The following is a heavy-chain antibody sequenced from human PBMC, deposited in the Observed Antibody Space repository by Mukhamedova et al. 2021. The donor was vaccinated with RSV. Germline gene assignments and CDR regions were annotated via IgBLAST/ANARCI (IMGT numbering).Heavy chain of an antibody. CDR3: AGVNNWYYFDY. Sequence: QSPGKGLEWIGYIHSSGSTNYNPSLRGRVTMSVDTSQNQFSLKLSSVTAADTALSYCAGVNNWYYFDYWGQGTLVTVSS. D-gene: IGHD1-20*01. J-gene: IGHJ4*02. V-gene: IGHV4-59*01. CDR2: IHSSGST.